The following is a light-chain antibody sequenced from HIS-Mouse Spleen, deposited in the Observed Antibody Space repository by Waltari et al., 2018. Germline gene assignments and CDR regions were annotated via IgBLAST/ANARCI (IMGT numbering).Light chain of an antibody. CDR3: CSYAGSSTWV. V-gene: IGLV2-23*01. Sequence: QSALTQPASVSGSPGQSITISCTGTSSDVGSYNLVSWYQQQPGKAPKLMISEGSKRPSGFSNRFSGSKSGNTASRTISGLQAEDEAEYYCCSYAGSSTWVFGGGTKLTVL. CDR1: SSDVGSYNL. CDR2: EGS. J-gene: IGLJ3*02.